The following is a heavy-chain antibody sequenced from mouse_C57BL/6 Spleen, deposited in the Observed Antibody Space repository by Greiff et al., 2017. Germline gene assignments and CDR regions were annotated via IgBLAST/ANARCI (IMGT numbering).Heavy chain of an antibody. CDR3: VNWDGRYYAMDY. D-gene: IGHD4-1*01. Sequence: VQLQQPGAELVKPGASVKLSCKASGYTFTSYWMHWVKQRPGQGLEWIGMIHPNSGSTNYNEKFKSKATLTVDKSSSPAYMQLSSLTSEDSAVYYCVNWDGRYYAMDYRGQGTSVTASS. V-gene: IGHV1-64*01. CDR2: IHPNSGST. CDR1: GYTFTSYW. J-gene: IGHJ4*01.